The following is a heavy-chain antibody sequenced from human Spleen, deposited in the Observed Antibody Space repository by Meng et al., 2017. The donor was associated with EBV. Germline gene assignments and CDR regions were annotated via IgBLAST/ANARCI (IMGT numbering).Heavy chain of an antibody. D-gene: IGHD5-24*01. CDR1: GYTFSSYY. CDR3: ARGEMATINY. V-gene: IGHV1-46*01. J-gene: IGHJ4*02. CDR2: INPSGGTT. Sequence: QVHLVESGAEGKKPGASVKVSCKASGYTFSSYYMHWVRQAPGQGLEWMGVINPSGGTTRNAQKFQGRVTMTRDTSTSTVYMELSSLRSDDTAVYYCARGEMATINYWGQGTLVTVSS.